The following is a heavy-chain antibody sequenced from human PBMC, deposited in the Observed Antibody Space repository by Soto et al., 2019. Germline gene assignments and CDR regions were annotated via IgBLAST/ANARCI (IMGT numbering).Heavy chain of an antibody. V-gene: IGHV4-59*08. J-gene: IGHJ5*02. CDR3: ARQRGSSGYANWFDP. CDR1: GGSISSYY. D-gene: IGHD5-12*01. CDR2: IYYSGST. Sequence: QVQLQESGPGLVKPSETLSLTCTVSGGSISSYYWSWIRQPPGKGLEWIGYIYYSGSTNYNPSLKRRVTIXXDXSXIQSSLQLSSVTAADTAVYYCARQRGSSGYANWFDPWGQGTLVTVSS.